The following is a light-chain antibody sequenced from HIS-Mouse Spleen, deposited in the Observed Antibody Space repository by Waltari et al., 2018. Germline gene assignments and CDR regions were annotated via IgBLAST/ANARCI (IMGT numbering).Light chain of an antibody. CDR2: STN. V-gene: IGLV1-44*01. J-gene: IGLJ2*01. CDR3: AAWDDSLNGVV. CDR1: SSNIGSNT. Sequence: QSVLTQPPSASGTPGQRVTISCSGSSSNIGSNTVNWYQQLPGPAPKRLIYSTNQRPSGVPDRCSGSKSGTAASLAISGLQSEDEADYYCAAWDDSLNGVVFGGGTKLTVL.